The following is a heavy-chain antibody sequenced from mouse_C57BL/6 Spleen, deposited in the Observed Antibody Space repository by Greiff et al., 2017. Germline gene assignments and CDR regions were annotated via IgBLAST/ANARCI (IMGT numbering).Heavy chain of an antibody. CDR1: GYSITSGYY. D-gene: IGHD1-1*02. V-gene: IGHV3-6*01. CDR3: ARGGLFMDY. Sequence: EVQRVESGPGLVKPSQSLSLTCSVTGYSITSGYYWNWIRQFPGNNLEWMGYISYDGSNNYNPSLKNRISITRDTSKNQFFLKLNSVTTEDTATYYCARGGLFMDYWCQGTSVTVSS. J-gene: IGHJ4*01. CDR2: ISYDGSN.